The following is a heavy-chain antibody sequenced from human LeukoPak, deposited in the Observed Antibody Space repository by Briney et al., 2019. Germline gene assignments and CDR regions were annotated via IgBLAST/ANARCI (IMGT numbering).Heavy chain of an antibody. D-gene: IGHD2-15*01. CDR3: ARVWEGIGGYCSGGSCYSIDY. Sequence: GGSLRLSCAASGFTFSSYSKNWVRQAPGKGLEWVSSISSSSSYIYYADSVKGRFTISRDNAKNSLYLQMNSLRAEDTAVYYCARVWEGIGGYCSGGSCYSIDYWGQGTLVTVSS. CDR2: ISSSSSYI. J-gene: IGHJ4*02. V-gene: IGHV3-21*01. CDR1: GFTFSSYS.